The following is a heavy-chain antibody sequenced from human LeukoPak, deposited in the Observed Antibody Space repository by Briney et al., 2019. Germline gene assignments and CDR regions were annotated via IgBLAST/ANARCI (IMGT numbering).Heavy chain of an antibody. CDR1: GGSISSYY. D-gene: IGHD3-10*01. CDR2: IYYSGST. CDR3: ARHRGEWFGESTLDY. J-gene: IGHJ4*02. Sequence: PETLSLTCTVSGGSISSYYWSWIRQPPGKGLEWIGYIYYSGSTNYNPSLKSRVTISVDTSKNQFSLKLSSVTAADTAVYYCARHRGEWFGESTLDYWGQGTLVTVSS. V-gene: IGHV4-59*08.